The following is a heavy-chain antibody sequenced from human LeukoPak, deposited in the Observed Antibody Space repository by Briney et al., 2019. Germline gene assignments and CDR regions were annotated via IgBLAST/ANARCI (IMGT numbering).Heavy chain of an antibody. V-gene: IGHV4-4*07. CDR1: GGSINSYY. CDR2: IYTSGST. J-gene: IGHJ4*02. Sequence: PSETLSLTCTVSGGSINSYYWSWIRQPAGEGLEWIGRIYTSGSTDYNPSLKSRVTMSVDTSKNQFSLKLSSVTAADTAVYYCARGSSSGYYPIDYWGQGTLVTVSS. D-gene: IGHD3-22*01. CDR3: ARGSSSGYYPIDY.